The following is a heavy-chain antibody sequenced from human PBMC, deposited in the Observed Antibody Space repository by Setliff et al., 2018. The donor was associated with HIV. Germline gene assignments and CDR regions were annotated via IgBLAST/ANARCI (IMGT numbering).Heavy chain of an antibody. D-gene: IGHD1-26*01. Sequence: LRETLSLTCAVYVGSFSGHYWIWIRQPPGKGLEWIGETNPSGSTKYNPSLKSRVTISVDRSKNQFSLKLTSVTAADTAVYYCARGQDLGATWTGYYYYYMDVWGKGTTVTVSS. CDR1: VGSFSGHY. CDR3: ARGQDLGATWTGYYYYYMDV. CDR2: TNPSGST. J-gene: IGHJ6*03. V-gene: IGHV4-34*01.